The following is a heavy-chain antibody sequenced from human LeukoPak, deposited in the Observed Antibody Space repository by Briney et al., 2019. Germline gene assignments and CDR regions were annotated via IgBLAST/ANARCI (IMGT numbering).Heavy chain of an antibody. V-gene: IGHV4-59*01. CDR1: GVSIRSYY. D-gene: IGHD2-2*01. Sequence: PSETLSLTCTVSGVSIRSYYWSWSRQPPGKGLEWIGFIYYSGDTYYNPSLKSRVTISVDTSKNQFSLKLSSVTAADTAVYYCARAEGYCSSTSCYIGYYGMDVWGQGTTVTVSS. CDR3: ARAEGYCSSTSCYIGYYGMDV. J-gene: IGHJ6*02. CDR2: IYYSGDT.